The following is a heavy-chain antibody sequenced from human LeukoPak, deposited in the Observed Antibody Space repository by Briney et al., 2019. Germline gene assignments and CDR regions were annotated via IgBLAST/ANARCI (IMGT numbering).Heavy chain of an antibody. CDR1: GYTFTSYG. CDR3: ARDGEYYDILTGQGYYYYMDV. CDR2: ISAYNGNT. D-gene: IGHD3-9*01. J-gene: IGHJ6*03. Sequence: ASVKVSCKASGYTFTSYGISWVRQAPGQGLEWMGWISAYNGNTNYAQKLQGRVTMTTDTSTSTAYMELRSLRSDDTAVYYCARDGEYYDILTGQGYYYYMDVWGKGTTVTISS. V-gene: IGHV1-18*01.